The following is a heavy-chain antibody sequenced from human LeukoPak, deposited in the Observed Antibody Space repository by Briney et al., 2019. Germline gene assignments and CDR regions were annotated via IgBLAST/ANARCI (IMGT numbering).Heavy chain of an antibody. D-gene: IGHD3-22*01. CDR2: IYTSGST. J-gene: IGHJ3*02. V-gene: IGHV4-61*02. CDR1: GGSISSGNYY. Sequence: SSQTLSLTCTVSGGSISSGNYYWSWIRQPAGKGLEWIGRIYTSGSTSYNPSLKSRVTISVDTSKNQFSLKLSSVTAADTAVYYCARRNYYYDSSGYPDDAFDIWGQGTMVTVSS. CDR3: ARRNYYYDSSGYPDDAFDI.